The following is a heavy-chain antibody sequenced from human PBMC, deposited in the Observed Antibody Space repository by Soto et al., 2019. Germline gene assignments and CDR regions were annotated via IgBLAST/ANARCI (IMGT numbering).Heavy chain of an antibody. V-gene: IGHV3-15*01. CDR3: TTVDFWSGYSHAYYYYGMDV. Sequence: GVSLRLSCAASGFTFSNAWMSWVRQAPGKGLEWVGRIKSKTDGGTTDYAAPVKGRFTISRDDSKNTLYLQMNSLKTEDTAVYYCTTVDFWSGYSHAYYYYGMDVWGQGTTVTVSS. J-gene: IGHJ6*02. D-gene: IGHD3-3*01. CDR1: GFTFSNAW. CDR2: IKSKTDGGTT.